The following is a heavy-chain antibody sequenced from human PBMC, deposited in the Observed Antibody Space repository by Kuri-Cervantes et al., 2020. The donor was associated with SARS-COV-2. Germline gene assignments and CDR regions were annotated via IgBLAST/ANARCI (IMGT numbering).Heavy chain of an antibody. Sequence: GESLKISCAASGFTFSSYAMHWVRQAPGKGLEWVAVISYDGSNKYYADSVKGRFTISRDNSKNTLYLQMNSLRAEDTAVYYCARDSGSYWSITYYYYMDVWGKGTTVTSP. CDR3: ARDSGSYWSITYYYYMDV. V-gene: IGHV3-30-3*01. J-gene: IGHJ6*03. D-gene: IGHD1-26*01. CDR1: GFTFSSYA. CDR2: ISYDGSNK.